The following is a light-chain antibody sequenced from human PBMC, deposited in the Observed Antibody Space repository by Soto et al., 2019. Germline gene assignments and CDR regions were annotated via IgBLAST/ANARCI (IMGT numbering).Light chain of an antibody. J-gene: IGLJ3*02. CDR1: SSDVSAYDY. CDR3: QSYDNILSGPL. Sequence: QSALTQPRSVSGSPGQSVTISCTGTSSDVSAYDYVSWYQHRPGKPPKLMIYDLNKRPSGVPDRFSGSKSGNTASLTISGLQAEDEAAYYCQSYDNILSGPLFGGGTKLTGL. V-gene: IGLV2-11*01. CDR2: DLN.